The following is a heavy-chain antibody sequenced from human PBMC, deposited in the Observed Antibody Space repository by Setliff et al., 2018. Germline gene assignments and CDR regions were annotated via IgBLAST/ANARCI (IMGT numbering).Heavy chain of an antibody. V-gene: IGHV1-18*01. CDR3: ARDDDYGDYGTADY. CDR1: GYTFTSYG. CDR2: ISAYNGNT. J-gene: IGHJ4*02. Sequence: ASVKVSCKASGYTFTSYGISWVRQAPGQGLEWMGWISAYNGNTNYAQELQGRVTMTTDTSTSTAYMELRSLRSDDTAVYYCARDDDYGDYGTADYWGQGTLVTVSS. D-gene: IGHD4-17*01.